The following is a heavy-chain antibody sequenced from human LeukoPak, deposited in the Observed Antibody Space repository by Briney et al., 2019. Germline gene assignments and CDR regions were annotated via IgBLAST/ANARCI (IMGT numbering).Heavy chain of an antibody. D-gene: IGHD6-19*01. CDR1: GFTFSSVDYW. CDR2: IKYDGSQK. J-gene: IGHJ4*02. CDR3: ARTAVAGTSLWYFDY. Sequence: GGSLRLSCAASGFTFSSVDYWMTWVGQAPGKGLEWVANIKYDGSQKYYVDSVKDRLTISRDNAKNSLYLQMNSLRAEDTAVYYCARTAVAGTSLWYFDYWGQGTLVTVSS. V-gene: IGHV3-7*01.